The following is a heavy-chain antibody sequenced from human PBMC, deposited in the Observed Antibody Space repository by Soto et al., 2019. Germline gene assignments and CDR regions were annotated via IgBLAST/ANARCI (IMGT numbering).Heavy chain of an antibody. V-gene: IGHV3-33*01. Sequence: QVQLVASGGGVIQAGRSLRLSCAASGLTFSNYAMHWVRQAPGKGLEWVAVIWSDGSNIYYGDSVKGRFTISRDNPKNTVHLQMNSLRAEDTAIYYCAGSNWVGGYGMDVWGQGTTVTVSS. D-gene: IGHD7-27*01. J-gene: IGHJ6*02. CDR1: GLTFSNYA. CDR2: IWSDGSNI. CDR3: AGSNWVGGYGMDV.